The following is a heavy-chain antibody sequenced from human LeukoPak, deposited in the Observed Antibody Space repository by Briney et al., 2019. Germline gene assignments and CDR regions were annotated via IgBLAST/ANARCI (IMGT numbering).Heavy chain of an antibody. Sequence: GGSLRLSCAASGFTVTTNYMSWVRQVPGKGLEWVSIIYAAGATYTADSVTGRFTISRDTSKNMLNLEMNSLRPEDTAVYFCARVGIYRPGSSYFDHWGQGTLVAVSS. J-gene: IGHJ4*02. CDR1: GFTVTTNY. D-gene: IGHD3-10*01. V-gene: IGHV3-66*01. CDR2: IYAAGAT. CDR3: ARVGIYRPGSSYFDH.